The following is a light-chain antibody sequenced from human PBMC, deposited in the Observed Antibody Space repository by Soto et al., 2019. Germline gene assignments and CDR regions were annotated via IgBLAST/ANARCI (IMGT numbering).Light chain of an antibody. V-gene: IGKV3-20*01. CDR3: QQYGSWT. J-gene: IGKJ1*01. CDR1: QSVSSSY. CDR2: GAS. Sequence: IVLTLSPGTLSLSPGERATLSCRASQSVSSSYLAWYQQKPGQAPRLLIYGASSRATGIPDRFSGSGSGTDFTLTISRMEPEDFAVYYCQQYGSWTFGQGTKV.